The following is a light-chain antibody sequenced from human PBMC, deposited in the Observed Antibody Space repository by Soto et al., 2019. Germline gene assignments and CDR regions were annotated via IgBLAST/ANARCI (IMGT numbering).Light chain of an antibody. J-gene: IGKJ2*01. Sequence: IVLCQSACTLSLSPGERATLSCRASQSISSSLAWYQQKPGQAPRLLIYSASTRATGVPARFSGSGSGTEFTLTISSLQSEDFAVYYCQPYTTWPPYTFGQGTKVDIK. CDR1: QSISSS. CDR3: QPYTTWPPYT. V-gene: IGKV3-15*01. CDR2: SAS.